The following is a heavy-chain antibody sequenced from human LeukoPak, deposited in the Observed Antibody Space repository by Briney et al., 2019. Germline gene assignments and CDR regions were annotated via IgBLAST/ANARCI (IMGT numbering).Heavy chain of an antibody. CDR3: ARPRVPDS. CDR1: GFTFSSYG. J-gene: IGHJ4*02. CDR2: IWYDGSNK. Sequence: PGRSLRLSCAASGFTFSSYGMHWVRQAPGKGLEWVAVIWYDGSNKHYADSVKGRFTISRDNSKNTLYLQMNSLRAEDTAVYYCARPRVPDSWGQGTLVTVSS. V-gene: IGHV3-33*01.